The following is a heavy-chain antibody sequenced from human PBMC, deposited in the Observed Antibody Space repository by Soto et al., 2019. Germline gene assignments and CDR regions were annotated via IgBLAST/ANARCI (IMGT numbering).Heavy chain of an antibody. V-gene: IGHV1-69*13. Sequence: GASVKVSCKASGGTFDSYVISCLRQAPGQGLEWMGGIMPIFGTPNYAQKFRGRVTISADESTSTAYLELSSLTSDDTAVYYCARVHSSGIFYFVDPWGQGTLVTVSS. D-gene: IGHD3-10*01. CDR3: ARVHSSGIFYFVDP. J-gene: IGHJ5*02. CDR1: GGTFDSYV. CDR2: IMPIFGTP.